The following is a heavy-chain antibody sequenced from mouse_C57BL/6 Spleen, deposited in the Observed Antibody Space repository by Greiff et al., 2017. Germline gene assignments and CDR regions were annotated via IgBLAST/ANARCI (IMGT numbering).Heavy chain of an antibody. D-gene: IGHD4-1*01. V-gene: IGHV14-4*01. Sequence: EVQLQESGAELVRPGASVKLSCTASGFNIKDDYMHWVKQRPEQGLEWIGWIDPENGDTEYASKFQGKATITADTSSNTAYLQLSSLTSEDTAVDYCTTKLGDYWGQGTTLTVSS. CDR1: GFNIKDDY. CDR3: TTKLGDY. CDR2: IDPENGDT. J-gene: IGHJ2*01.